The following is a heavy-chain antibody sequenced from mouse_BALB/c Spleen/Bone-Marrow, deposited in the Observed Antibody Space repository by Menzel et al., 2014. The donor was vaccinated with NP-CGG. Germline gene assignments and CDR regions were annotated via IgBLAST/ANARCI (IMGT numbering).Heavy chain of an antibody. V-gene: IGHV1-26*01. CDR3: ARSRYFDN. CDR1: GYTFTDYY. J-gene: IGHJ2*01. CDR2: INPNTDGT. Sequence: EVKLQESGPELVKPGTSVKMSCKASGYTFTDYYMMWVRQSHGKSLEWIGHINPNTDGTFYNQKFKGKATLTVDKSSSTAYMQLNSLTSEDSAVYYCARSRYFDNWGQGTTPTVSS. D-gene: IGHD3-3*01.